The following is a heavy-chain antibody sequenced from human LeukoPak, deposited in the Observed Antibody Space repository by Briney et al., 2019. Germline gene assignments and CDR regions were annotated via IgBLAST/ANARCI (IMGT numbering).Heavy chain of an antibody. CDR2: TVPVLGFT. V-gene: IGHV1-69*04. Sequence: ASVKVSCKASGGTFSNDAINRVRQAPGQGLEWMGRTVPVLGFTNFPQRFEGRVTLTADTSTTTAYMELSSLTSDDTAVYYCAREIGGGPYYFDYWGQGTLVTVSS. CDR3: AREIGGGPYYFDY. CDR1: GGTFSNDA. J-gene: IGHJ4*02. D-gene: IGHD2/OR15-2a*01.